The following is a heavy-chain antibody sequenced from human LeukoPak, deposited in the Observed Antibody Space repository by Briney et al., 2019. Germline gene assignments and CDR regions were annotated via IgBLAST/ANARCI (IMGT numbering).Heavy chain of an antibody. D-gene: IGHD2-15*01. CDR1: GYTFTGYF. J-gene: IGHJ4*02. CDR2: INPNSGAT. Sequence: ASVKVSCKASGYTFTGYFIHWVRQAPGQGLEWMGWINPNSGATNYAQKFQGRVTMTRDTSISTSYMELSRLRSDDTALYYCARDQGPETGGLSNFDYWGQGTLVTVSS. CDR3: ARDQGPETGGLSNFDY. V-gene: IGHV1-2*02.